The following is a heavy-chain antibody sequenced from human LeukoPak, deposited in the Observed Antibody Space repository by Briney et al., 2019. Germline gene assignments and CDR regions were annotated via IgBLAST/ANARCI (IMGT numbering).Heavy chain of an antibody. CDR2: INPSGGSA. Sequence: ASVKVSCKASGYTFTSYYMHWVRQAPGQGLEWMGIINPSGGSASYAQKFQGRVTMTRDTSTSTVYMELNSLRTEDTAVYYCARRGEGSTGWHYFEYWGQGTLVTVSS. CDR3: ARRGEGSTGWHYFEY. D-gene: IGHD6-19*01. CDR1: GYTFTSYY. V-gene: IGHV1-46*01. J-gene: IGHJ4*02.